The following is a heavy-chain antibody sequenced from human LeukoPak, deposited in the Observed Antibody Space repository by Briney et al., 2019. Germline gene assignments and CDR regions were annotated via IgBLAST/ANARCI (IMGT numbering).Heavy chain of an antibody. V-gene: IGHV1-2*02. CDR1: GYTFTGYY. CDR2: VNPNSGGT. Sequence: ASVKVSCKASGYTFTGYYMHWVRQAPGQGLEWMGWVNPNSGGTNYAQKFQGRVTMTRDTSISTAYMELSRLRSDDTAVYYCARGGGATMEWFDPWGQGTLVTVSS. CDR3: ARGGGATMEWFDP. D-gene: IGHD5-12*01. J-gene: IGHJ3*01.